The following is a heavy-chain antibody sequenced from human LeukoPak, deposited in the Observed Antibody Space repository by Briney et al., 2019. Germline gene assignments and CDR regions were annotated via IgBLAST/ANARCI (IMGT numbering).Heavy chain of an antibody. D-gene: IGHD2-2*01. Sequence: SETLSLTCTVSGGSISSSSYYWGWIRQPPGKGLEWIGSIYYSGSTYYNPSLKSRVTISVDTSKNQFSLKLSSVTAADTAVYYCASLLRYCATTTCQAYMDVWGQGTTVTVSS. CDR1: GGSISSSSYY. CDR2: IYYSGST. CDR3: ASLLRYCATTTCQAYMDV. V-gene: IGHV4-39*01. J-gene: IGHJ6*02.